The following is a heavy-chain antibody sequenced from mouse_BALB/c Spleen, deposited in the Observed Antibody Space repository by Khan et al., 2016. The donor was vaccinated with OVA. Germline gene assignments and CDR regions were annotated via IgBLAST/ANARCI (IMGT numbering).Heavy chain of an antibody. CDR1: GYSITSGYG. D-gene: IGHD1-2*01. V-gene: IGHV3-2*02. CDR2: ISYSGST. Sequence: EVQLVETGPGLVKPSQSLSLTYTVTGYSITSGYGWNWIRQFPGNKLEWMGYISYSGSTNYNPSLKSQISITRDTSKNQFFLQLNSVTTEDTATYYCARTARIKYWGQGTTLTVSS. CDR3: ARTARIKY. J-gene: IGHJ2*01.